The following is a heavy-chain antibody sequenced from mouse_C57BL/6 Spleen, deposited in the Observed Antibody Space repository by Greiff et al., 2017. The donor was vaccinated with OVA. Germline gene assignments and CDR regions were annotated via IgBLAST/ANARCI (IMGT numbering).Heavy chain of an antibody. CDR1: GYAFSSSW. J-gene: IGHJ4*01. V-gene: IGHV1-82*01. CDR2: IYPGDGDT. Sequence: VQLQQSGPELVKPGASVKISCKASGYAFSSSWMNWVKQRPGKGLEWIGRIYPGDGDTNYNGKFKGKATLTADKSSSTAYMQLSSLTSEDSAVYFCARDYKDYYAMDYWGQGTSVTVSS. CDR3: ARDYKDYYAMDY. D-gene: IGHD2-12*01.